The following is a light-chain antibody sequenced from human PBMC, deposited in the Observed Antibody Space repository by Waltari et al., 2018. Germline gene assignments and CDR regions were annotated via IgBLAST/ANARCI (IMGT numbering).Light chain of an antibody. CDR2: SNN. CDR3: AGWDDSLKGVI. V-gene: IGLV1-44*01. J-gene: IGLJ2*01. Sequence: QSVMTQPPSVSGTPGQRASISCSGRSSNIGRNTVDWYPQLPGTAPKLLMYSNNLRPSGVPERFAGSKSGTSASLAIFGIQSEDEGDYFCAGWDDSLKGVIFGGGTKVTVL. CDR1: SSNIGRNT.